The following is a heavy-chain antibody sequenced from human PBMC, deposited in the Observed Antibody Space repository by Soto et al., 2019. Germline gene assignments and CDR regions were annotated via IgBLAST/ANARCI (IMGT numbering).Heavy chain of an antibody. CDR2: TYYRSKWYN. CDR1: GDSVSSNSAA. Sequence: XPTLSLACAISGDSVSSNSAAWNWIRQSPSRGLEWLGRTYYRSKWYNDYAVSVKSRININPDTSKNQFSLQLNSVTPEDTAVYYCAREGVDIAGVPAANFHYLDGWGQGKTVTVFS. CDR3: AREGVDIAGVPAANFHYLDG. J-gene: IGHJ6*02. V-gene: IGHV6-1*01. D-gene: IGHD2-2*03.